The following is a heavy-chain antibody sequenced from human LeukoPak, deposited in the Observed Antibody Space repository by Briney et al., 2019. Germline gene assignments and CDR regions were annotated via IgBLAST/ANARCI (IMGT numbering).Heavy chain of an antibody. V-gene: IGHV3-23*01. J-gene: IGHJ4*02. D-gene: IGHD4-23*01. Sequence: GGSLRLSCAASGFTLSTYAMSWVRQTPGKGLEWVAATSSSDAGTYHADSVRGRFTISRDNSKNTLYLQMNSLRVDDTAVYYCAKSLDYGGNRARLDFWGQGTLVTVSS. CDR2: TSSSDAGT. CDR1: GFTLSTYA. CDR3: AKSLDYGGNRARLDF.